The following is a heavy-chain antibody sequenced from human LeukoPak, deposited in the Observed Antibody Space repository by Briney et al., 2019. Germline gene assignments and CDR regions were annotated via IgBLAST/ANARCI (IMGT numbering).Heavy chain of an antibody. J-gene: IGHJ3*01. CDR3: AKSQTGYHQRAFDV. CDR1: KFTFSSYA. Sequence: PGGSLRLSCAASKFTFSSYAMSWVRQAPGKGLEWVSAISGSGDNTYYADSVKGRFTISRDNSKNTVYLQLNSLRAEDTAVYYCAKSQTGYHQRAFDVWGQGTMVTVSS. CDR2: ISGSGDNT. D-gene: IGHD3-9*01. V-gene: IGHV3-23*01.